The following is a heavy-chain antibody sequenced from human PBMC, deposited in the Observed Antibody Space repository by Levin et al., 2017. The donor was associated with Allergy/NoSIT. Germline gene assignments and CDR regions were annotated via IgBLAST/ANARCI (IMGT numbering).Heavy chain of an antibody. J-gene: IGHJ3*02. CDR2: ISSSGSTI. CDR1: GFTFSDYY. D-gene: IGHD3-22*01. CDR3: ARQPTYYYDSSGRDAFDI. Sequence: GGSLRLSCAASGFTFSDYYMSWIRQAPGKGLEGVSYISSSGSTIYYADSVKGRFTISRDNAKNSLYLKMNSLRAEDTAVYYCARQPTYYYDSSGRDAFDIWGQGTMVTVSS. V-gene: IGHV3-11*01.